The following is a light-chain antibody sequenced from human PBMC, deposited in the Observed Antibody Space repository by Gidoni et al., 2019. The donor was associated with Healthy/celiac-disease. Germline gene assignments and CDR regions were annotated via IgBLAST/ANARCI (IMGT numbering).Light chain of an antibody. CDR3: QQYNNWPPLT. CDR2: GAS. J-gene: IGKJ4*01. Sequence: EIVMTQSPATLSVSPGERATLSCRASQSVSSNLAWYQQKPGQAPRLLIYGASTRATGIPARFSGSGSGKEFTLTISSLQSEDFAVYYCQQYNNWPPLTLGGGTKVEIK. V-gene: IGKV3-15*01. CDR1: QSVSSN.